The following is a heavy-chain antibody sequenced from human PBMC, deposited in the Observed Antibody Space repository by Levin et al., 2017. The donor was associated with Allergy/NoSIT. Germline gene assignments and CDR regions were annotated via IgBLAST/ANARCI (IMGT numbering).Heavy chain of an antibody. Sequence: GSGPTLVKPTQTLTLTCTFSGFSLSTSGVGVGWIRQPPGKALEWLALIYWDDDKRYSPSLKSRLTITKDTSKNQVVLTMTNMDPVDTATYYCAHKFPLDPGRNYGDYEDAFDIWGQGTMVTVSS. V-gene: IGHV2-5*02. D-gene: IGHD4-17*01. CDR2: IYWDDDK. CDR3: AHKFPLDPGRNYGDYEDAFDI. CDR1: GFSLSTSGVG. J-gene: IGHJ3*02.